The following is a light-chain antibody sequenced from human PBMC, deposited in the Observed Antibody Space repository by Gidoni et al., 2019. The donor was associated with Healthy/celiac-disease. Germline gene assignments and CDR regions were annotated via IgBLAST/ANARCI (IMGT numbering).Light chain of an antibody. CDR3: QQRSNWTWT. J-gene: IGKJ1*01. Sequence: EIVLTQSPATLFLSPGERATRSCRASQSVSSYLAWYQQKPGQAPRLLIYDASNRATGIPARFSGSGSGTDFTLTISSLEPEDFAVYYCQQRSNWTWTFGQGTKVEIK. V-gene: IGKV3-11*01. CDR1: QSVSSY. CDR2: DAS.